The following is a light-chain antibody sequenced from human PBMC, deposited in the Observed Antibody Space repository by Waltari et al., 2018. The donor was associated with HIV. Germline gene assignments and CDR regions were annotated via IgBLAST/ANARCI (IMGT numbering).Light chain of an antibody. CDR1: SPRKFY. CDR3: YSRDTSGNHRV. Sequence: SSELTQDPAVSVALGQTVRITCQGDSPRKFYASWYQQKPGQAPIVVISAKDNRPSGIPDRFSASSSGNTASLTIAGAQAEDEADYYCYSRDTSGNHRVFGGGTKLTVL. CDR2: AKD. V-gene: IGLV3-19*01. J-gene: IGLJ3*02.